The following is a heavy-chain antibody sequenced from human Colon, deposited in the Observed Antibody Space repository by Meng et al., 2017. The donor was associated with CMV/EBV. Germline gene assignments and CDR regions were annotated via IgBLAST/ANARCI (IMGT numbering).Heavy chain of an antibody. CDR1: GFKFDDYL. D-gene: IGHD2-21*01. V-gene: IGHV3-9*01. CDR2: LNWNSAAI. CDR3: VKDLWWDGYYNYGLDV. Sequence: LKIFRAASGFKFDDYLMLWVRQAPGQGLEWVAGLNWNSAAIGYAASVKGRFTISRDNAKNSLYLQMNSLRPEDTAVYYCVKDLWWDGYYNYGLDVWGQGTTVTVSS. J-gene: IGHJ6*02.